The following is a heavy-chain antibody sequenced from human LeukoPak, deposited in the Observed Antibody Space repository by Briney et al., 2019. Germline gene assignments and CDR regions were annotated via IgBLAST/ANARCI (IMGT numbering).Heavy chain of an antibody. CDR1: GGSVSSGSYY. Sequence: SETLSLTCTVSGGSVSSGSYYWSWIRQPPGKGLEWIGYIYYSGSTNCNPSLKSRVTISVDTSKNQFSLKLSSVTAADTAVYYCARGAYSGYPDYWGQGTLVTVSS. V-gene: IGHV4-61*01. CDR3: ARGAYSGYPDY. CDR2: IYYSGST. J-gene: IGHJ4*02. D-gene: IGHD5-12*01.